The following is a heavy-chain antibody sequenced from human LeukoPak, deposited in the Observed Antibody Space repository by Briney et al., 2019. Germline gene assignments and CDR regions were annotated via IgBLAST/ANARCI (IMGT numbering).Heavy chain of an antibody. D-gene: IGHD3-10*01. CDR2: LKEDVGAR. CDR3: ARGPTYGSRSDFLES. Sequence: GGSLRLSCAASGFTFSSYGMHWVRQAPGKGLEWVASLKEDVGARNLVDSVKGRFTISTDNAKNSLYLQMNSLRVEDTAVYYCARGPTYGSRSDFLESWGLGTLVTVSS. J-gene: IGHJ4*02. V-gene: IGHV3-7*01. CDR1: GFTFSSYG.